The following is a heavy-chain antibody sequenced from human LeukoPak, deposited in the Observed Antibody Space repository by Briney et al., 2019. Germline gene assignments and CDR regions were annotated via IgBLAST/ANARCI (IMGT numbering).Heavy chain of an antibody. D-gene: IGHD3-22*01. V-gene: IGHV1-69*05. CDR3: ARQPVNDAFDI. CDR2: IIPIFGTA. CDR1: GGTFSSYA. Sequence: ASVKVSCKASGGTFSSYAISWVRQAPGQGLEWMGGIIPIFGTANYAQKFQGRVTMTTDTSTSTAYMELRSLRSDDTAVYYCARQPVNDAFDIWGQGTMVTVSS. J-gene: IGHJ3*02.